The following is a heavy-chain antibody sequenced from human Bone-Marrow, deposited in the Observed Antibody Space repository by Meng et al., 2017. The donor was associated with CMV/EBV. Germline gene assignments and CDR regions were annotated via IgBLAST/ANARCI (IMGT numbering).Heavy chain of an antibody. CDR1: GGTFSSYA. D-gene: IGHD2-2*01. J-gene: IGHJ4*02. Sequence: SVKVSCKASGGTFSSYAISWVRQAPGQGLEWMGGIIPIFGTANYAQKFQGRVTMTRDTSISTAYMELSRLRSDDTAVYYCARVKRYCSSTSCSRGYFDYWGQGTLVTVSS. V-gene: IGHV1-69*05. CDR2: IIPIFGTA. CDR3: ARVKRYCSSTSCSRGYFDY.